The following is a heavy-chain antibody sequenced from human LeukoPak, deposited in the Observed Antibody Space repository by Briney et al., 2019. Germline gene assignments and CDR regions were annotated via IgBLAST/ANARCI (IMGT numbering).Heavy chain of an antibody. V-gene: IGHV1-69*06. J-gene: IGHJ4*02. Sequence: ASVKVSCKASGGTFSSYAISWVRQAPGQGLEWMGGIIPIFGTANYAQKFQGRVTITADKSTSTAYIELSSLRSEDTAVYYCARDPEVGYYFDYWGQGTLVTVSS. CDR2: IIPIFGTA. CDR3: ARDPEVGYYFDY. D-gene: IGHD1-26*01. CDR1: GGTFSSYA.